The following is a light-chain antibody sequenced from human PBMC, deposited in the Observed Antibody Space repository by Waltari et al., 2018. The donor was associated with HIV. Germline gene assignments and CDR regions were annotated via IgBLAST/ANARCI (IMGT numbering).Light chain of an antibody. V-gene: IGLV1-40*01. CDR2: GDT. CDR3: QSFDSSLSSSVV. Sequence: QSVLTQAPSVSGAPGPRGTISCSGHSSHIRAGYDVHLYQQRPGTAPKLLIYGDTNRPSGVPDRFSGSKSGTSASLVITGLQAEDEADYYCQSFDSSLSSSVVFGGGTKLTVL. J-gene: IGLJ2*01. CDR1: SSHIRAGYD.